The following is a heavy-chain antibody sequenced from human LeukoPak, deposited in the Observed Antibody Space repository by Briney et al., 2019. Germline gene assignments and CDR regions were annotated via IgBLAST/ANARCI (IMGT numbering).Heavy chain of an antibody. CDR1: GGSISSYY. CDR3: ASARTTAFMDV. CDR2: IYTSGST. J-gene: IGHJ6*04. V-gene: IGHV4-4*07. Sequence: SETLSLTCTVSGGSISSYYWGWIRQPAGKGLEWIGHIYTSGSTNYNPSLKSRVTMSVDTSKNQFSLKLSSVTTADTAVYYCASARTTAFMDVWGKGTTVTVSS. D-gene: IGHD2-2*01.